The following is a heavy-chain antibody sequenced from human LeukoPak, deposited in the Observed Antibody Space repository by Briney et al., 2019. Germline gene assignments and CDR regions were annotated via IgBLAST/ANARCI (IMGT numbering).Heavy chain of an antibody. CDR3: AKTYMWSIDAFHI. D-gene: IGHD2-8*02. V-gene: IGHV3-23*01. J-gene: IGHJ3*02. CDR1: GFTFSNYA. CDR2: ITARADST. Sequence: PGRSLRLSCAASGFTFSNYAMSWVRQAPGKGLEWVSGITARADSTYYADSVKGRVTISRDNSKNTLFLQLNSLRAVDAAVYYCAKTYMWSIDAFHIWGQGTMVTVSS.